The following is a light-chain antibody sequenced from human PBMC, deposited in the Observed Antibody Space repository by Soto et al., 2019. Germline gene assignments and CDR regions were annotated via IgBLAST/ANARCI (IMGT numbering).Light chain of an antibody. CDR2: KTS. J-gene: IGKJ1*01. CDR1: QSISPW. V-gene: IGKV1-5*03. CDR3: QQYKTYSRT. Sequence: IQMTQSPSTLSASVGDRVTITCRASQSISPWLAWYQQKPGKAPKVLIYKTSTLQSGVPSRFRGSGSGTEFTLTISSLQPDDFAIYYCQQYKTYSRTFGQGTKVEI.